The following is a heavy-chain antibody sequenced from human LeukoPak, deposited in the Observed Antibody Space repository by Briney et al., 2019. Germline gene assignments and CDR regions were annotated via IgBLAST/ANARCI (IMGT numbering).Heavy chain of an antibody. CDR2: IYYSGST. Sequence: SETLSLTCSVSGGSISNYYWSWIRQPPGKGLEWIGYIYYSGSTTYNPSLKSRVSISVDTSKNQFSLKLGSVTAADTAVYYCARAAYSSGWYLDPWGQGTLVTVSS. V-gene: IGHV4-59*01. CDR1: GGSISNYY. J-gene: IGHJ5*02. D-gene: IGHD6-19*01. CDR3: ARAAYSSGWYLDP.